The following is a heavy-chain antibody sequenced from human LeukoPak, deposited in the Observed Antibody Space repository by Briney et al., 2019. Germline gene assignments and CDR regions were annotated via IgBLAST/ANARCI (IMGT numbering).Heavy chain of an antibody. CDR3: ARGFPDYDSSGYHFDY. V-gene: IGHV3-66*01. J-gene: IGHJ4*02. D-gene: IGHD3-22*01. CDR1: GFTVSSNY. CDR2: IYSGGST. Sequence: GGSLRLSCAASGFTVSSNYMSWVRQAPGKGLEWVSVIYSGGSTYHADSVKGRFTISRDNSKNTLYLQMNSLRAEDTAVYYCARGFPDYDSSGYHFDYWGQGTLVTVSS.